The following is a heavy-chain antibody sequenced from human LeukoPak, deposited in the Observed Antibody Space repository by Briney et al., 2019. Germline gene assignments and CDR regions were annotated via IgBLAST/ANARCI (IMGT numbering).Heavy chain of an antibody. CDR3: ARGLVRYYYYYMDV. J-gene: IGHJ6*03. Sequence: TSQTLSLTCTVSGGSISSGSYYLSWIRQPPGKGLEWIGEINHSGSTNYNPSLKSRVTISVDTSKNQFSLKLSSVTAADTAVYYCARGLVRYYYYYMDVWGKGTTVTVSS. CDR2: INHSGST. V-gene: IGHV4-39*07. CDR1: GGSISSGSYY. D-gene: IGHD2-8*02.